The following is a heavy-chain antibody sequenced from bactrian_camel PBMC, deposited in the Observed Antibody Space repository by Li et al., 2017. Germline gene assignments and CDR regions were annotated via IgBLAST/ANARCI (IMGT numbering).Heavy chain of an antibody. V-gene: IGHV3S40*01. CDR3: AKNTEPTGLWSHDV. J-gene: IGHJ4*01. Sequence: QLVESGGGLVQPGGSLRLSCTASGFTFSDYAMFWVRQTPGKELQWVSGINSGGTTTAYSGSLRARFVVSRDNARNTLYLELNSLTSEDLAVYYCAKNTEPTGLWSHDVWSQGTQVTVS. D-gene: IGHD3*01. CDR2: INSGGTTT. CDR1: GFTFSDYA.